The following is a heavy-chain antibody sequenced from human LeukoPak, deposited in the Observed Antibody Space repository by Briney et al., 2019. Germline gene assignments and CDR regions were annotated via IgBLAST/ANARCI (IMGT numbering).Heavy chain of an antibody. J-gene: IGHJ4*02. D-gene: IGHD3-22*01. V-gene: IGHV3-23*01. CDR1: GFTFSSYG. CDR2: ISSSGGST. CDR3: AKDRLPLSSAYYYLPFDY. Sequence: PGRSLRLSCTASGFTFSSYGMSWVRQAPGKGLEWVSGISSSGGSTYYADSVKGRFTISRDISKNTLYLQMNSLRAEDTAVYYCAKDRLPLSSAYYYLPFDYWGQGTLVTVSS.